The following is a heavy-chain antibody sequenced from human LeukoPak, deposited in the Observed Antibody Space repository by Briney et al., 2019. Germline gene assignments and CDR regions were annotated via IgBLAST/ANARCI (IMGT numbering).Heavy chain of an antibody. CDR2: ISAYNGNT. CDR1: GYTFTSYG. D-gene: IGHD4-17*01. V-gene: IGHV1-18*01. CDR3: ARRGYGHYVGYYFDY. J-gene: IGHJ4*02. Sequence: ASVKVSCKASGYTFTSYGISWVRQARGQGLEWMGWISAYNGNTNYAQKLQGRVTMTTDTSTSTAYMELRSLRSDDTAVYYCARRGYGHYVGYYFDYWGQGTLVTVSS.